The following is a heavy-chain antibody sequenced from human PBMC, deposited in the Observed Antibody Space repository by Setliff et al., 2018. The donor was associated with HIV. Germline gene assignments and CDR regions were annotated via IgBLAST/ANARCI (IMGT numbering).Heavy chain of an antibody. CDR2: LSYSGGTT. D-gene: IGHD3-22*01. CDR1: GFTFSNNA. J-gene: IGHJ2*01. CDR3: AKHPYAQIADWYFDL. Sequence: GSLRLSCAASGFTFSNNAMSWVRQAPGKGLEWVSVLSYSGGTTYYADSVKGRFTISRDNSKNTLFLQMNSLRAEDTAVYYCAKHPYAQIADWYFDLWGRGTLVTVS. V-gene: IGHV3-23*01.